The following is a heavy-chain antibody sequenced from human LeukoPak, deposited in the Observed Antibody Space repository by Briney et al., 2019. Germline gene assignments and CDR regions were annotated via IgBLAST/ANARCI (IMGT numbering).Heavy chain of an antibody. Sequence: GGSLRLSCAASGFTFSSYSMNWVRPAPGKGLEWVSKISSSSSTIYYADSVKGRFTISRDNAKKSLFLQMNSLRAEDTAVYYCAELGITMIGGVWGKGTTVTISS. CDR2: ISSSSSTI. CDR1: GFTFSSYS. CDR3: AELGITMIGGV. D-gene: IGHD3-10*02. V-gene: IGHV3-48*01. J-gene: IGHJ6*04.